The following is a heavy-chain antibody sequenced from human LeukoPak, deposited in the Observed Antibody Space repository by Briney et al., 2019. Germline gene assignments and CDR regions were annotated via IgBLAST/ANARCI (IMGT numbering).Heavy chain of an antibody. J-gene: IGHJ4*02. V-gene: IGHV3-33*01. D-gene: IGHD3-3*01. Sequence: GRSLRLSCAASGFTFSSYGMHWVRQAPGMGLEWVAVIWYDGSNKYYADSVKGRFTISRDNSKNTLYLQMNSLRAEDTAVYYCATSGIFGVVAYWGQGTLVTVSS. CDR2: IWYDGSNK. CDR3: ATSGIFGVVAY. CDR1: GFTFSSYG.